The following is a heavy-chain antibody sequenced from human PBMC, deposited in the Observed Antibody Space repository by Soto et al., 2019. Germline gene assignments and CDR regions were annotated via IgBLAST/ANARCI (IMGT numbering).Heavy chain of an antibody. CDR3: ATAPGPYYHGMDV. CDR1: GGSISSGSFY. J-gene: IGHJ6*02. D-gene: IGHD3-10*01. V-gene: IGHV4-30-4*08. Sequence: QVQLQESGPGLVKPSQPLSLTCTVSGGSISSGSFYWTWIRQHPGKGLEFIGYIYYSGSTYTNPSLKSRVTMSVDTSKNQFSLKMTSVTAADTAVYYCATAPGPYYHGMDVWGQGTAVTVSS. CDR2: IYYSGST.